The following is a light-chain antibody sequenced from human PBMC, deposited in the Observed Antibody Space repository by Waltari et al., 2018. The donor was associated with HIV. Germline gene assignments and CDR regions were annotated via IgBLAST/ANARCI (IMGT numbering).Light chain of an antibody. CDR1: SSDVGGYNY. CDR2: EVR. V-gene: IGLV2-14*01. J-gene: IGLJ1*01. CDR3: SSYTSSSTLYV. Sequence: QSALTQPASVSGSPGQSTTIPCTGTSSDVGGYNYVSWYQQHPGKAPKLMISEVRTRPSGVTNRFSGSKSGNTASLTISGLQVEDEADYYCSSYTSSSTLYVFGTGTKVTVL.